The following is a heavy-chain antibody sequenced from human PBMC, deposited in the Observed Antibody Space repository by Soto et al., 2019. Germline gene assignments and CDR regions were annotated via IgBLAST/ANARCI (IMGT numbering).Heavy chain of an antibody. CDR1: EATFSSYG. CDR3: ATFAVDYGGEFDP. D-gene: IGHD3-10*01. V-gene: IGHV1-69*12. J-gene: IGHJ5*02. Sequence: QVQLVQSGAEVKKPGSSVKVSCKASEATFSSYGFSWVRQAPGQGLEWVGRIIPIFGTTNYAQKFRGRVTITAEESTSTAYMQLSSLRSEDTAVYYCATFAVDYGGEFDPWGQGTPVTVSS. CDR2: IIPIFGTT.